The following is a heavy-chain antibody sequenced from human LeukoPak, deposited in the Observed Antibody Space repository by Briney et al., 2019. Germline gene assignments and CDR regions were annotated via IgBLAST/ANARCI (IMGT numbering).Heavy chain of an antibody. CDR1: GFTFSSYE. V-gene: IGHV3-30-3*01. CDR3: ARVRIVAGREQGFDY. Sequence: GGSMRLSCAASGFTFSSYEMNWVRQAPGKGLEWVAVISYDGSNKYYADSVKGRFTISRDNSKNTLYLQMNSLRAEDTAVYYCARVRIVAGREQGFDYWGQGTLVTVSS. D-gene: IGHD6-19*01. J-gene: IGHJ4*02. CDR2: ISYDGSNK.